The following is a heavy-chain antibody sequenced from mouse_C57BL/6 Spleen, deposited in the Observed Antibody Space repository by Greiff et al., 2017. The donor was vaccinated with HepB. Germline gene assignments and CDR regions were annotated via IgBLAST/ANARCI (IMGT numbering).Heavy chain of an antibody. CDR1: GFTFNTYA. J-gene: IGHJ2*01. Sequence: DVMLVESGGGLVQPKGSLKLSCAASGFTFNTYAMHWVRQAPGKGLEWVARIRSKSSNYATYYADSVKDRFTISRDDSQSMLYLQMNNLKTEDTAMYYCGREGDGNYVFDYWGQGTTLTVSS. V-gene: IGHV10-3*01. CDR2: IRSKSSNYAT. D-gene: IGHD2-1*01. CDR3: GREGDGNYVFDY.